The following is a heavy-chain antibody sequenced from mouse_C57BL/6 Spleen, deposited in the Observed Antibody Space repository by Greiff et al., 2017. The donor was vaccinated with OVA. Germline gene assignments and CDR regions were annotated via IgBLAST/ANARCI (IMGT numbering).Heavy chain of an antibody. V-gene: IGHV1-69*01. D-gene: IGHD4-1*01. CDR3: ARTGTGSYAMDY. Sequence: QVQLKQPGAELVMPGASVKLSCKASGYTFTSYWMHWVKQRPGQGLEWIGEIDPSDSYTNYNQKFKGKSTLTVDKSSSTAYMQLSSLTSEDSAVYYCARTGTGSYAMDYWGQGTSVTVSS. CDR1: GYTFTSYW. J-gene: IGHJ4*01. CDR2: IDPSDSYT.